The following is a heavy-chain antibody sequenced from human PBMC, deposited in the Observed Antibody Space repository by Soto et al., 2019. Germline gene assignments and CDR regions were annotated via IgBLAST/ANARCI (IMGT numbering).Heavy chain of an antibody. D-gene: IGHD6-19*01. CDR1: GGSFSGYY. CDR3: ARSPPAGYSSGWYDY. J-gene: IGHJ4*02. V-gene: IGHV4-34*01. CDR2: INHSGST. Sequence: QVQLQQWGAGLLKPSETLSLTCAVYGGSFSGYYWSWIGQPPGKGLEWIGEINHSGSTNYNPSLKSRVTISVDTSKNQFSLKLSSVTAADTAVYYCARSPPAGYSSGWYDYWGQGTLVTVSS.